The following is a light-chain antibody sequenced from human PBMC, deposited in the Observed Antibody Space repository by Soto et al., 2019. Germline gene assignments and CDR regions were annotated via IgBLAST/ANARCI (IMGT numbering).Light chain of an antibody. V-gene: IGLV2-14*01. J-gene: IGLJ1*01. CDR2: EVS. CDR3: SSYTSSSIDYV. Sequence: QSALTQPASVSGSPGQSITISCTGTSSDVGGYNYVSWYQQHPGKAPKLMIYEVSNRPSGVSNRFSGSKSGNTASLTISGLHAEGEADYYCSSYTSSSIDYVFGTGTKLTVL. CDR1: SSDVGGYNY.